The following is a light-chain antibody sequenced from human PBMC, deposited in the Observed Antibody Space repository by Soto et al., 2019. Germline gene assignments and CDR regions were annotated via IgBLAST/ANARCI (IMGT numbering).Light chain of an antibody. Sequence: DIQMTQSPSTLSASVGDRVTITCRASQSISSWLAWYQQKPGKAPKLLIYKASTLESGVPSRFSVSGSGTEITLTISSLQPDDFATYYCQQSFTFGPGTKVDIK. CDR3: QQSFT. J-gene: IGKJ3*01. CDR1: QSISSW. CDR2: KAS. V-gene: IGKV1-5*03.